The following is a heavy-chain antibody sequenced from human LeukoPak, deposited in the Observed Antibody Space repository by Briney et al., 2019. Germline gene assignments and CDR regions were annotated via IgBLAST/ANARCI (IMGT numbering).Heavy chain of an antibody. CDR2: IIPIFGTA. CDR3: ARGRPTTSIAAAGVNWFDP. J-gene: IGHJ5*02. V-gene: IGHV1-69*06. D-gene: IGHD6-13*01. Sequence: SVKVSCKASGYTFTGYYMRWVRQAPGQGLEWMGGIIPIFGTANYAQKFQGRVTITADKSTSTAYMELSSLRSEDTAVYYCARGRPTTSIAAAGVNWFDPWGQGTLVTVSS. CDR1: GYTFTGYY.